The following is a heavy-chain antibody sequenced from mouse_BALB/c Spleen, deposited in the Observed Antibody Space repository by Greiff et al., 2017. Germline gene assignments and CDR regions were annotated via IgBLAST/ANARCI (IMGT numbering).Heavy chain of an antibody. CDR1: GYTFTSYW. CDR3: ALGRGYLDY. D-gene: IGHD4-1*01. V-gene: IGHV1S41*01. Sequence: DLVKPGASVKLSCKASGYTFTSYWINWIKQRPGQGLEWIGRIAPGSGSTYYNEMFKGKATLTVDTSSSTAYIQLSSLSSEDSAVYFCALGRGYLDYWGQGTTLTVSS. CDR2: IAPGSGST. J-gene: IGHJ2*01.